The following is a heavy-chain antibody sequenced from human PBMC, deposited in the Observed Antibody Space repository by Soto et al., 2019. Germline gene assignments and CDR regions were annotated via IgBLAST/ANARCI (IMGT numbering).Heavy chain of an antibody. J-gene: IGHJ3*02. CDR1: GYTFTSYY. V-gene: IGHV1-46*03. CDR2: INPSGGST. CDR3: ARIPSPWAYSGSCLKAFDI. D-gene: IGHD1-26*01. Sequence: ASVKVSCKASGYTFTSYYMHWVRQAPGQGLEWMGIINPSGGSTSYAQKFQGRVTMTRDTSTSTVYMELSSLRSEDTAVYYCARIPSPWAYSGSCLKAFDIWGQGTMVTVSS.